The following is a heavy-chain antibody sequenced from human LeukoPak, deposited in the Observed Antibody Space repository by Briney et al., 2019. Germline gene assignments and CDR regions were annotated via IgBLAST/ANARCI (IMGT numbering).Heavy chain of an antibody. J-gene: IGHJ3*02. CDR2: INWNGGST. CDR1: GFTFDDYG. V-gene: IGHV3-20*04. Sequence: GGSLRLSCAASGFTFDDYGMSWVRQAPGKGLEWVSGINWNGGSTGYADSVKGRFTISRDNAKNSLYLQMNSLRAEDTALYYCASGLLWFGELTGAFDIWGQGTMVTVSS. D-gene: IGHD3-10*01. CDR3: ASGLLWFGELTGAFDI.